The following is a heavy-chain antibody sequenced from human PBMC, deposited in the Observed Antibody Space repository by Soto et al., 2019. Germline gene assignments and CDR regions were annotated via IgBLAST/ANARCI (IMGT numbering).Heavy chain of an antibody. V-gene: IGHV1-18*04. Sequence: ASVKVSCKASGYTFTSYGISWVRQAPGQGLEWMGWISAYNGNTNYAQKLQGRVTMTTDTSTSTAYMELRSLRSDDTAVYYCARDLESVRRWQRLDYYYGMDVWGQGTTVTVSS. CDR1: GYTFTSYG. CDR3: ARDLESVRRWQRLDYYYGMDV. J-gene: IGHJ6*02. CDR2: ISAYNGNT. D-gene: IGHD6-25*01.